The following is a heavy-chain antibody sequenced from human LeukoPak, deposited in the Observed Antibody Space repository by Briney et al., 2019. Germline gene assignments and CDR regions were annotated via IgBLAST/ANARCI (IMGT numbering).Heavy chain of an antibody. J-gene: IGHJ4*02. D-gene: IGHD6-13*01. Sequence: PSETLSLTCTVSGGSISSSSYYWGWIRQPPGKGLEWIGEINHSGSTNYNPSLKSRVTISVDTSKNQFSLKLSSVTAADTAVYYCARDRYLGVIAAAGTDYWGQGTLVTVSS. V-gene: IGHV4-39*07. CDR3: ARDRYLGVIAAAGTDY. CDR2: INHSGST. CDR1: GGSISSSSYY.